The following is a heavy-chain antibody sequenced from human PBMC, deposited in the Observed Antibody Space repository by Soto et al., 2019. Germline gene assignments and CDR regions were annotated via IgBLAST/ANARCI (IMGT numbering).Heavy chain of an antibody. CDR1: GGSFSGYY. D-gene: IGHD2-2*01. CDR3: ARVGGDIVVVPAIDY. CDR2: INHSGST. V-gene: IGHV4-34*01. Sequence: PSETLSLTCAVYGGSFSGYYWSWIRQPPGKGLEWIGEINHSGSTNYNPSLKSRVTISVDTSKNQFSLKLSSVTAADTAVYYCARVGGDIVVVPAIDYWGQGTLVTVSS. J-gene: IGHJ4*02.